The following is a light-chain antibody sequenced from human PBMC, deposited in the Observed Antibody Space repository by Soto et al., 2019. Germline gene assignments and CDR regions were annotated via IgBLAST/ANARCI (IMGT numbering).Light chain of an antibody. CDR2: DVT. CDR1: SSDVGGYNY. Sequence: QSVLTQPASVSGSPGQSITISCTGTSSDVGGYNYVSWYQQHPGKAPKLIIYDVTNRPSGVSNRFSGSKSGNTASLTISGLQAEDEADYYCSSYTSSSTLEVFGTGTKVPVL. V-gene: IGLV2-14*01. CDR3: SSYTSSSTLEV. J-gene: IGLJ1*01.